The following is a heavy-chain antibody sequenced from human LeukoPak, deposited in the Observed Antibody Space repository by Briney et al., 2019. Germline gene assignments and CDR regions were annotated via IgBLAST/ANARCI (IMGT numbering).Heavy chain of an antibody. CDR1: GYSFTNYW. J-gene: IGHJ4*02. CDR2: IDPSHSYT. V-gene: IGHV5-10-1*01. D-gene: IGHD3-22*01. CDR3: ARDDSSGYDY. Sequence: TGESLKISCKGSGYSFTNYWIRWARQMPGKGLEWMGRIDPSHSYTNYSPSFQGHVTISTDKSISTAYLQWSSLKASDTAMYYCARDDSSGYDYWGQGTLVTVSS.